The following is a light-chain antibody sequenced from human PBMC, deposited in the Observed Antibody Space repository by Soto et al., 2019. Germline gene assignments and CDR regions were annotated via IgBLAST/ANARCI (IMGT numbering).Light chain of an antibody. CDR2: GAS. CDR1: QSVCSRC. Sequence: ETVLTQSPGTLSLSPGERVTLSCRASQSVCSRCLAWYQQKPGQSPRLLIYGASSRATGIPDRFSGSGSGTDFTLTISRLEPEDFAVYYCQHYGTTPWTF. J-gene: IGKJ1*01. CDR3: QHYGTTPWT. V-gene: IGKV3-20*01.